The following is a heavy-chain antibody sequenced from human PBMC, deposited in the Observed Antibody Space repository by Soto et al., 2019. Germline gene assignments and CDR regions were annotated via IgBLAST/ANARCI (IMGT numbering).Heavy chain of an antibody. CDR3: ARAISGYVT. Sequence: QVQLVQSGAEMKKPGASVKLSCKTSGINYNTYAIHWVRQAPGQGLEWMGWINAGNGDTRYSQNFQGRVTLTRDTSARTGYMDLDSLKSEDTGVYYCARAISGYVTWGQGTLVTVSS. D-gene: IGHD5-12*01. V-gene: IGHV1-3*01. CDR2: INAGNGDT. J-gene: IGHJ4*02. CDR1: GINYNTYA.